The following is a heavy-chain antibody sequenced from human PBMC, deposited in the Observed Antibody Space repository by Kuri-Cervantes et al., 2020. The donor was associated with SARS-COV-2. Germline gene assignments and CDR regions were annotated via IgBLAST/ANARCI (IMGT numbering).Heavy chain of an antibody. J-gene: IGHJ4*02. D-gene: IGHD3-3*01. V-gene: IGHV4-38-2*02. CDR3: AKESLLPSPGFGVVITEGGFDY. CDR2: IYHSGST. Sequence: SQTLSLTCAVSGYSISSGYYWGWTRQPPGKGLEWIGSIYHSGSTYYNPSLKSRVTISVDTSKNQFSLKLSSVTAADTAVYYCAKESLLPSPGFGVVITEGGFDYWGQGTLVTVSS. CDR1: GYSISSGYY.